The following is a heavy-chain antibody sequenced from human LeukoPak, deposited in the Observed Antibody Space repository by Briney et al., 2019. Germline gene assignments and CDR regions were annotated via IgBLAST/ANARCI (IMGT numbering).Heavy chain of an antibody. V-gene: IGHV3-30*02. CDR3: AKVRRDGYNLFDY. CDR2: IRYDGSNK. J-gene: IGHJ4*02. Sequence: GGSLRLSCAASGFTFSSYGMHWVRQAPGKGLEWVAFIRYDGSNKYYADSVKGRFTISRDNSKNTLYLQMNSLRAEDTAVYYCAKVRRDGYNLFDYWGQGTLVTVSS. D-gene: IGHD5-24*01. CDR1: GFTFSSYG.